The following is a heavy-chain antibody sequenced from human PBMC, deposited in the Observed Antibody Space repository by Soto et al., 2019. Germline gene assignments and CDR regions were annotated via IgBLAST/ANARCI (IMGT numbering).Heavy chain of an antibody. CDR2: INPSGGST. D-gene: IGHD6-13*01. CDR3: ARDQLGIAAALKYYFDY. CDR1: GYTFTSYY. Sequence: ASVKVSCKASGYTFTSYYMHWVRQAPGQGLEWMGIINPSGGSTSYAQKFQGRVTMTRDTSTSTVYMELSSLRSEDTAVYYCARDQLGIAAALKYYFDYWGQGTLVTVSS. V-gene: IGHV1-46*01. J-gene: IGHJ4*02.